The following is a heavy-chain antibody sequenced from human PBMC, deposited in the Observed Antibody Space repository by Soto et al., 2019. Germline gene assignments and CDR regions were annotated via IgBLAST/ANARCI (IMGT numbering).Heavy chain of an antibody. CDR2: ISGTGGST. J-gene: IGHJ6*03. CDR3: AKDARADLKSLGSLYYYYYYMDV. CDR1: GFTFSSYA. V-gene: IGHV3-23*01. Sequence: GGSLRLSCAASGFTFSSYAMSWVRQAPGKGLEWVSGISGTGGSTNYADSVKGRFTISRDNSKNTLYLQMNSLRAEDTAVYYCAKDARADLKSLGSLYYYYYYMDVWGKGTTVTVSS.